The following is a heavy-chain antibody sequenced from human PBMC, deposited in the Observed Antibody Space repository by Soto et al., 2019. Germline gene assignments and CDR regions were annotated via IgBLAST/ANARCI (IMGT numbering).Heavy chain of an antibody. CDR2: IYYSGST. D-gene: IGHD5-12*01. CDR1: VGSISSYY. V-gene: IGHV4-59*01. Sequence: KASETLSLTCTVSVGSISSYYWSWIRQPPGKGLEWIGCIYYSGSTNYNPSLKSRVTISVDTSKNQFSLNLRSVTAADTAVYYCARGRWLQLIYFDYWGQGTLVTVSS. J-gene: IGHJ4*02. CDR3: ARGRWLQLIYFDY.